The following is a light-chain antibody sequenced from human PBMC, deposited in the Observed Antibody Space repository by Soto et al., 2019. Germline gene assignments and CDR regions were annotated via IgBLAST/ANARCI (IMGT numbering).Light chain of an antibody. Sequence: EIVLTQSPATLSLSPGERATLSCRASQSVSIDLAWYQQKPGQAPRLLIYDASNRATGIAARFSGGGSGTDFTLTISSPEPEDFAVYYCQQRSQWPWTFGQGTKVEI. CDR1: QSVSID. CDR2: DAS. CDR3: QQRSQWPWT. J-gene: IGKJ1*01. V-gene: IGKV3-11*01.